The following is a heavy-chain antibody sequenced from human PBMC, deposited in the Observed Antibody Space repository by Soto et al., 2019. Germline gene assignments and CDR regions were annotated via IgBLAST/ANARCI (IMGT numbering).Heavy chain of an antibody. Sequence: PSETLSLTCTVSGGSISSSSYYWGWIRQPPGKGLEWIGSIYYSGSTYYNPSLKSRVTISVDTSENQFSLYLQMNSLRAEDTAIYYCSNRDNSNYGGFFDYWGQGTVVTVSS. CDR2: IYYSGST. CDR1: GGSISSSSYY. D-gene: IGHD4-4*01. V-gene: IGHV4-39*07. CDR3: SNRDNSNYGGFFDY. J-gene: IGHJ4*02.